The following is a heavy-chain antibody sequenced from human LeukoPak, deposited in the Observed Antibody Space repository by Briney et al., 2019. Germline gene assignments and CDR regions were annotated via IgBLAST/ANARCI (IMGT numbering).Heavy chain of an antibody. Sequence: SETLSLTCTVSGGPITTYFWSGVRQPAGKGLECLGRLYTNGNVSYNPSLKSRVTMSLDTSNNQFSLKLSSVTAADTAVYFCARDPDYYGPGRYLDVWGKGTTVTVSS. CDR1: GGPITTYF. CDR2: LYTNGNV. D-gene: IGHD3-10*01. V-gene: IGHV4-4*07. J-gene: IGHJ6*03. CDR3: ARDPDYYGPGRYLDV.